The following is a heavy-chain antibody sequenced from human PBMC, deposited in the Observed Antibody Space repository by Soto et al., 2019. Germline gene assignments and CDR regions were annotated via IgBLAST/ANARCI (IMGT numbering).Heavy chain of an antibody. CDR2: IIPIFGTA. CDR1: GGTFSSYA. CDR3: ARERSRIYESITIVGVVIYYYGMEV. J-gene: IGHJ6*04. Sequence: ASVKVSCKASGGTFSSYAISWVRQAPGQGLEWMGGIIPIFGTANYAQKFQGRVTITADESTSTAYMELSSLRSEDTAVYYCARERSRIYESITIVGVVIYYYGMEVWGKGTRVTVAS. D-gene: IGHD3-3*01. V-gene: IGHV1-69*13.